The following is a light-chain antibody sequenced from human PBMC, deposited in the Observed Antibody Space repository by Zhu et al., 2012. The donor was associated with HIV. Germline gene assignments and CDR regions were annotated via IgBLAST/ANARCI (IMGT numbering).Light chain of an antibody. J-gene: IGKJ3*01. V-gene: IGKV1-9*01. CDR1: QDIDTH. CDR2: DAS. Sequence: DIQLTQSPSFLSASVGDRVTITCRASQDIDTHLTWYQQKPGKAPKLLIHDASTLENGVPPRFSGSGSGTEFTLTISSLEPEDFATYYCTTIEDLTPRFTFGPGTSVD. CDR3: TTIEDLTPRFT.